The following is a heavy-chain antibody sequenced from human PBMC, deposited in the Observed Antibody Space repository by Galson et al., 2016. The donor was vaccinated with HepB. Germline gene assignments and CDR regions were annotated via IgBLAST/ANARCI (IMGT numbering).Heavy chain of an antibody. CDR2: ISAHRADT. J-gene: IGHJ6*02. Sequence: SVKVSCKASGYTFSSYGITWVRQAPGQGLEWMGWISAHRADTNYAQKVQGRVTMTTDKSTTTAYMELRSLTFDDTATYYCARDGCYFGMDVWGQGTTFTVSS. CDR3: ARDGCYFGMDV. V-gene: IGHV1-18*01. CDR1: GYTFSSYG. D-gene: IGHD2-2*03.